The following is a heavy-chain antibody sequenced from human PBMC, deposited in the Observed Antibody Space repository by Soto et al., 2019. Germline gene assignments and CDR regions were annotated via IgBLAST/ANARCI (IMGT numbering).Heavy chain of an antibody. Sequence: ASVKVSCKTSGYSFTAYGISWVRQAPGQGLEWMGWISCYNGRTKYAQKVQGRVTMTTDTSTSTAYMEVRSLRSDDTAIYYCARDAPPPELRFLEWHNYDYNGMDVWGQGTTVTVSS. CDR2: ISCYNGRT. CDR3: ARDAPPPELRFLEWHNYDYNGMDV. J-gene: IGHJ6*02. CDR1: GYSFTAYG. D-gene: IGHD3-3*01. V-gene: IGHV1-18*01.